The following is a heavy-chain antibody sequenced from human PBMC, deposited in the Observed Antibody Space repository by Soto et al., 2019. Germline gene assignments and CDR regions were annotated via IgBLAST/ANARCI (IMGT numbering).Heavy chain of an antibody. Sequence: PGESLKISCKGSGYSFTRYWIGWVRQMPGKGLEWMGIIYPGDSDTRYSPSFQGQVTISADKSISTAYLQGSSLKASDTAMYYWARHIPDRGFGGVIVISAYYYMDVWGKGTTVTVSS. CDR2: IYPGDSDT. V-gene: IGHV5-51*01. CDR3: ARHIPDRGFGGVIVISAYYYMDV. CDR1: GYSFTRYW. J-gene: IGHJ6*03. D-gene: IGHD3-16*02.